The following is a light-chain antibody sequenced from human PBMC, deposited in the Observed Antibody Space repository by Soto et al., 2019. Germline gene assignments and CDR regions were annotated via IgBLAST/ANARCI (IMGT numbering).Light chain of an antibody. CDR1: SNDIGAYNF. CDR2: EVS. V-gene: IGLV2-14*01. J-gene: IGLJ3*02. CDR3: CSFTTTHTWV. Sequence: QSALTQPASVSGSLGQSITISCTGTSNDIGAYNFVSWYQQLPGKAPKLMIYEVSSRPSGASSRFSGSKSANTASLTVSGLQDEDEADYYCCSFTTTHTWVFGGGTKVTVL.